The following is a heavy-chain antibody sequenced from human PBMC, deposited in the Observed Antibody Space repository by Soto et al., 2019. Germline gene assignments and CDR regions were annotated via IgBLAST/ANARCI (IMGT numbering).Heavy chain of an antibody. Sequence: GGSLRLSCAASGFTFDDYAMHWVRQAPGKGLEWVSGISWNSGSIGYADSVKGRFTISRDNAKNSLYLQMNSLRAEDTALYYCAKGGGYCSSTSCSHDAFDIWGQGTMVTVSS. J-gene: IGHJ3*02. CDR1: GFTFDDYA. CDR2: ISWNSGSI. V-gene: IGHV3-9*01. D-gene: IGHD2-2*01. CDR3: AKGGGYCSSTSCSHDAFDI.